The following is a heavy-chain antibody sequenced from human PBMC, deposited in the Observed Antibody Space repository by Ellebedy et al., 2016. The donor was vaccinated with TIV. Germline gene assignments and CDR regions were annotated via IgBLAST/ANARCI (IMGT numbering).Heavy chain of an antibody. CDR2: MNPSSGNT. CDR3: ARGSKPFDP. J-gene: IGHJ5*02. Sequence: AASVKVSCKASGYTFTSYDINWVRQATGQGLEWMAWMNPSSGNTGYAQRFQGRVSMTRNTSISTAYMELSGLGSEDTAIYYCARGSKPFDPWGQGTLVTVSS. V-gene: IGHV1-8*01. CDR1: GYTFTSYD.